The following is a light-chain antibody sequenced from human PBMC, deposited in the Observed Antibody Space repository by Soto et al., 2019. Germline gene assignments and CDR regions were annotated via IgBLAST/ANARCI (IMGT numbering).Light chain of an antibody. CDR3: QQYDNWWT. V-gene: IGKV3-15*01. CDR2: AAS. CDR1: QSVSNN. Sequence: EIVLTQSPGTLSLSPGERATLSCRASQSVSNNYLAWYQQKPGQAPRVLIYAASTRATGIPDRFSGSGSGTEFTLTISSLHSEDFGVYYCQQYDNWWTFGQGTKVDIK. J-gene: IGKJ1*01.